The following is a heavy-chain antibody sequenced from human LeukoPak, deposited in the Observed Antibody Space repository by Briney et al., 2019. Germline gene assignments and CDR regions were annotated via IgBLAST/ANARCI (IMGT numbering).Heavy chain of an antibody. CDR3: ARDQKWVVGVIDY. Sequence: ASVKVSCKASGYTFINYAISWVRQAPGQGLEWMGWISAHNGDTNYARKFRGRVTLTTDTSTSTAYMELRSLKSDDTAVYYCARDQKWVVGVIDYWGQGTLVTVSS. V-gene: IGHV1-18*01. CDR1: GYTFINYA. D-gene: IGHD1-26*01. CDR2: ISAHNGDT. J-gene: IGHJ4*02.